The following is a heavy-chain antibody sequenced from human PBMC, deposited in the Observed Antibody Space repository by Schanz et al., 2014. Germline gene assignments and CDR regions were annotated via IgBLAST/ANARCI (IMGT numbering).Heavy chain of an antibody. D-gene: IGHD6-19*01. V-gene: IGHV1-46*01. J-gene: IGHJ3*02. Sequence: QVQLVQSGAEVKKPGASVKVSCEASGYTFTSYYIHWFRQAPGQGLEWMGIINPSGGSTSYAQKFQGRVTMTRDTSTSTAYMELSSLRSEDTAVYYCARGLGDERWLDLNEAFDIWGQGTIVTVSS. CDR1: GYTFTSYY. CDR3: ARGLGDERWLDLNEAFDI. CDR2: INPSGGST.